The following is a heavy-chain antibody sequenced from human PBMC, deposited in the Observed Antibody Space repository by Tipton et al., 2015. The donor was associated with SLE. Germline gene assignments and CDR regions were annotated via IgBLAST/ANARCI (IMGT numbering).Heavy chain of an antibody. Sequence: TLSLTCTVSGGSVSSGSYYWSWIRQPPGKGLEWIGYIYYSGSTNYNPSLKSRVTISVDTSKNQFSLKLSSVTAADTAVYYCARDYDSSGYSGMDVWGKGTTVTVFS. CDR3: ARDYDSSGYSGMDV. D-gene: IGHD3-22*01. CDR1: GGSVSSGSYY. J-gene: IGHJ6*03. V-gene: IGHV4-61*01. CDR2: IYYSGST.